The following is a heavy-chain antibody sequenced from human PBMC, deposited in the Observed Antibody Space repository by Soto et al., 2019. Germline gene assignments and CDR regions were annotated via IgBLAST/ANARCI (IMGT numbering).Heavy chain of an antibody. CDR3: AGRGYSGYGLDY. V-gene: IGHV1-69*02. J-gene: IGHJ4*02. CDR2: IIPILGIA. D-gene: IGHD5-12*01. CDR1: GGTFSSYT. Sequence: QVQLVQSGAEVKKPGSSVKVSCKASGGTFSSYTISWVRQAPGQGLEWMGRIIPILGIANYAQKFQGRVTITADKSTSTAYLELSSLRSEDTAVYYCAGRGYSGYGLDYWGQGTLVTVSS.